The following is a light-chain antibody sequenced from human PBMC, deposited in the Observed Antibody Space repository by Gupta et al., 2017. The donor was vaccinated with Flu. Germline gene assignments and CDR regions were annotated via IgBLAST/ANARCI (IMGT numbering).Light chain of an antibody. Sequence: EIVMTQSPATLSVSPGERATLSCRASQSVSNNLVWYQQKPGQAPRLLITAASSRTTGLPARFSGSGSGTXFTLTIXILQSEDFAIYYCQQYDNWPSTFGXGTKVEIK. CDR3: QQYDNWPST. CDR2: AAS. V-gene: IGKV3-15*01. J-gene: IGKJ1*01. CDR1: QSVSNN.